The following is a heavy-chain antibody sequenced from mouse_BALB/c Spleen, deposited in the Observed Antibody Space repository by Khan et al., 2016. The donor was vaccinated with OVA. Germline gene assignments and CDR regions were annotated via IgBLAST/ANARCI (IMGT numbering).Heavy chain of an antibody. CDR1: GFSLPSYG. D-gene: IGHD2-1*01. Sequence: QVQLKQSGPGLVAPSQSLSITCTVSGFSLPSYGVHWVRQPPGKGLAWLGTIWAGGSTNYNSALMSRLSIIKDNSKSQVFLKMNSLQTDDTAIYYCAREVYYGNLYYFDYWGQGTTLTVSS. V-gene: IGHV2-9*02. J-gene: IGHJ2*01. CDR3: AREVYYGNLYYFDY. CDR2: IWAGGST.